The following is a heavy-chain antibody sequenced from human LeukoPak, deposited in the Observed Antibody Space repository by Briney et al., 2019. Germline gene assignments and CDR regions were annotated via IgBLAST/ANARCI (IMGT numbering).Heavy chain of an antibody. Sequence: SETLSLTCAVSGGSISSGGYYWSWIRQPPGKGLEWIGYIYYSGSTNYNPSLKSRVTISVDTSKNQFSLKLSSVTAADTAVYYCARLGPSDAFDIWGQGTMVTVSS. V-gene: IGHV4-61*08. CDR3: ARLGPSDAFDI. CDR1: GGSISSGGYY. CDR2: IYYSGST. J-gene: IGHJ3*02.